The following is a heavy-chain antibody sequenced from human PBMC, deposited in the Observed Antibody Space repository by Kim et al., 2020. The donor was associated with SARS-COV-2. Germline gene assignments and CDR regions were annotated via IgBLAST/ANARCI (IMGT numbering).Heavy chain of an antibody. CDR3: ARDLLVPQMIVVVRDYYYGMDV. D-gene: IGHD3-22*01. Sequence: SVKVSCKASGGTFSSYAISWVRQAPGQGLEWMGGIIPIFGTANYAQKFQGRVTITADESTSTAYMELSSLRSEDTAVYYCARDLLVPQMIVVVRDYYYGMDVWGQGTTVTVSS. J-gene: IGHJ6*02. CDR2: IIPIFGTA. V-gene: IGHV1-69*13. CDR1: GGTFSSYA.